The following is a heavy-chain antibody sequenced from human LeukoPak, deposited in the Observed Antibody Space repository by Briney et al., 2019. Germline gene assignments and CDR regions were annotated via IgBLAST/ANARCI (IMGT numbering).Heavy chain of an antibody. CDR3: AKGYCSSTSCHFYFDY. CDR2: ISISGDST. J-gene: IGHJ4*02. D-gene: IGHD2-2*01. Sequence: GGSLRLSCAASGFTFSSYAMSWVRQAPGKGLEWVSGISISGDSTFHADSAKGRFTTSRDNSKNTLYLQMSSLRAEDTAVYYCAKGYCSSTSCHFYFDYWGQGTLVTVSS. V-gene: IGHV3-23*01. CDR1: GFTFSSYA.